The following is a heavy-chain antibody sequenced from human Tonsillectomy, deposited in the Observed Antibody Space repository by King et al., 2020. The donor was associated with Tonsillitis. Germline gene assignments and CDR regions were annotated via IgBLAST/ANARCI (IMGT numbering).Heavy chain of an antibody. CDR2: ISYDGSNK. D-gene: IGHD4/OR15-4a*01. CDR3: AKSHVMVEYYGMDV. CDR1: GFTFSSYG. Sequence: VQLVESGGGVVQPGRSLRLSCAASGFTFSSYGMHWVRQAPGKGLEWVAVISYDGSNKYFADSVKGRFTISRDNSRNTLYLQMNSLRAEDTAAYYCAKSHVMVEYYGMDVWGQGTTVTVSS. J-gene: IGHJ6*02. V-gene: IGHV3-30*18.